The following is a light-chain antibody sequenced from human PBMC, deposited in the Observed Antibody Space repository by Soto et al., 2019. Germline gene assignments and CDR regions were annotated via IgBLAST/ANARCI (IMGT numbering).Light chain of an antibody. Sequence: QSVLPQPPSASGTPGQWVTISCSGSGSSLGTNTVNWYRQLPGTAPPILIYGNTQRPSGVPDRFSGSKSGTSASLAISGLLSEDEADYYCTPWDGSLKNVLFGGGTKVTVL. CDR3: TPWDGSLKNVL. J-gene: IGLJ2*01. CDR2: GNT. CDR1: GSSLGTNT. V-gene: IGLV1-44*01.